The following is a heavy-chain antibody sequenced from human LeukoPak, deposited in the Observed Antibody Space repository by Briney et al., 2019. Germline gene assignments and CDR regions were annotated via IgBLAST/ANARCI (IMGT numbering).Heavy chain of an antibody. J-gene: IGHJ5*02. CDR2: IYYSGNT. V-gene: IGHV4-59*08. D-gene: IGHD6-13*01. CDR3: ARHMPTPSWGESESLIAAAGRGFDA. CDR1: GGSISSYY. Sequence: SKTLSLTCTVSGGSISSYYWSWIRQPPGKGLEWIGYIYYSGNTNYNPSLKSRVTISVDTSKNQFSLKLSSVTAADTAVYYCARHMPTPSWGESESLIAAAGRGFDAWGQGTLVTVSS.